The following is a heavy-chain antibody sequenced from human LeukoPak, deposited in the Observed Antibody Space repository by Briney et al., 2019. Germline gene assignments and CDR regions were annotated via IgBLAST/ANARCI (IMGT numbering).Heavy chain of an antibody. D-gene: IGHD3-22*01. J-gene: IGHJ4*02. CDR3: AKYGDESSGYYSD. V-gene: IGHV3-23*01. CDR1: GFTFSNYA. Sequence: GGSLRLSCAASGFTFSNYAMSWVRQAPGKGLEWVSAISGSGGSTYYADSVKGRFTISRDNSKNTLYLRMNSLRAEDTAVYYCAKYGDESSGYYSDWGQGTLVTVSS. CDR2: ISGSGGST.